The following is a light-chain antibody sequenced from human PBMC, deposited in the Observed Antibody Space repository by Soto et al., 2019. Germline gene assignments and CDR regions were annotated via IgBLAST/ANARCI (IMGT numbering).Light chain of an antibody. Sequence: EIQMTQSPSSLSASVGDRVTITCRASHSINSYLNWYQQKPGKGPKVLIYGASSLQSGVPSRFSGSGSGTDFTLTISSLQPEDFATYYCQQSYSTQYTFGQGTKLEIK. CDR3: QQSYSTQYT. CDR2: GAS. CDR1: HSINSY. J-gene: IGKJ2*01. V-gene: IGKV1-39*01.